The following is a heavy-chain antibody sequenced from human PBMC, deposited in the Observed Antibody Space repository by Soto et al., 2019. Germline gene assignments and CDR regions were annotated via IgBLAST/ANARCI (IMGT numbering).Heavy chain of an antibody. CDR1: GGSVTTSKW. CDR2: VYHSGTT. CDR3: ARARITVAARPDAFDV. J-gene: IGHJ3*01. Sequence: ASETLSLTCTISGGSVTTSKWWNWVRQPPGKGLEWIGEVYHSGTTNYNPSLESRVTISLDKSKNQFSLKLSSVTAADTAVYFCARARITVAARPDAFDVWGQGTLVTVSS. D-gene: IGHD6-6*01. V-gene: IGHV4-4*02.